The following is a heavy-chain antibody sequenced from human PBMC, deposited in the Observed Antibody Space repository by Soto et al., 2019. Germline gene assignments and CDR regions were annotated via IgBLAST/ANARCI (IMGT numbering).Heavy chain of an antibody. CDR1: GFSLSTIAMC. V-gene: IGHV2-70*01. CDR2: IDWDDYK. J-gene: IGHJ4*02. D-gene: IGHD3-10*01. Sequence: SGPTLVNPTQTLTLTCTFSGFSLSTIAMCVSWIRQPPGKALEWIALIDWDDYKYYSTSLKTRLTISKDTSKNQVVLTMTNMDPVDTATYYCARNAYPLYGSGINYFDYWGQGTLVTVSS. CDR3: ARNAYPLYGSGINYFDY.